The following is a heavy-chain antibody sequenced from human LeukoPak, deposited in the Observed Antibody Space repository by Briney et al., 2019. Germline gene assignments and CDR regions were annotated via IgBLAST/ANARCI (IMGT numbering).Heavy chain of an antibody. CDR1: GDSISNYY. V-gene: IGHV4-59*01. D-gene: IGHD6-13*01. CDR3: AREVVAAAGTVDY. CDR2: TYYSGST. Sequence: SETLSLTCAVSGDSISNYYWSWIRQPPGKGLEWIGYTYYSGSTNYNPSLKSRVTISVDTSKNQFSLKLSSVTAADTAVYYCAREVVAAAGTVDYWGQGTLVIVSS. J-gene: IGHJ4*02.